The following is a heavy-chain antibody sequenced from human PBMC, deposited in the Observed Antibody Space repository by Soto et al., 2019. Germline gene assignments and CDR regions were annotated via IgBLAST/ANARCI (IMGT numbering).Heavy chain of an antibody. J-gene: IGHJ6*02. Sequence: SETLSLTCTVSGGSISSGGYYGSWIRQHPGKGLEWFGYIYYSGSTYYNPSLKSRVTISVDTSKNQFSLKLSSVTAADTAVYYCARDSPPFGGSGSYYIPGYYYYGMDVWGQGTTVT. V-gene: IGHV4-31*03. CDR2: IYYSGST. CDR1: GGSISSGGYY. CDR3: ARDSPPFGGSGSYYIPGYYYYGMDV. D-gene: IGHD3-10*01.